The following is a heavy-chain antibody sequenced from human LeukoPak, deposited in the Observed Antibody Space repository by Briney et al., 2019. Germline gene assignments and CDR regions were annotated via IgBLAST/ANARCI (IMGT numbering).Heavy chain of an antibody. V-gene: IGHV1-2*06. CDR2: INPNSGGT. Sequence: HGASVKVSCKASGYTFTGYYMHWVRQAPGQGLEWMGRINPNSGGTNYAQKFQGRVTMTRDTSISTAYMELSRLRSDDTAVYYCARDLGTHGPLYVFWSGYYTNWFDPWGQGTLVTVSS. J-gene: IGHJ5*02. CDR1: GYTFTGYY. CDR3: ARDLGTHGPLYVFWSGYYTNWFDP. D-gene: IGHD3-3*01.